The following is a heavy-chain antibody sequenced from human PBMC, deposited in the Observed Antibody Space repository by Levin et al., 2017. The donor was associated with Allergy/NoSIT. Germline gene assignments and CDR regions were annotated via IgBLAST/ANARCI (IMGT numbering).Heavy chain of an antibody. CDR1: GFTFSSYS. CDR2: ISSSSSYI. Sequence: KTGGSLRLSCAASGFTFSSYSMNWVRQAPGKGLEWVSSISSSSSYIYYADSVKGRFTISRDNAKNSLYLQMNSLRAEDTAVYYCASNWALLDWSFVYWGQGTLVTVSS. J-gene: IGHJ4*02. D-gene: IGHD3/OR15-3a*01. V-gene: IGHV3-21*01. CDR3: ASNWALLDWSFVY.